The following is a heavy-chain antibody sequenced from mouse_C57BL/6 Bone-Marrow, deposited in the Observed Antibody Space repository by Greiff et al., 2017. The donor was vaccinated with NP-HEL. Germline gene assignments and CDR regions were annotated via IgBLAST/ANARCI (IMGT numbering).Heavy chain of an antibody. CDR1: GFSFNTYA. Sequence: EVKLVESGGGLVQPKGSLKLSCAASGFSFNTYAMNWVRQAPGKGLEWVARIRSKSNNYATYYADSVKDRFTISRDDSESMLYLQMNNLKTEETAMYYCVRDGSIYYYAMDYWGQGTSVTVSS. V-gene: IGHV10-1*01. D-gene: IGHD1-1*01. CDR3: VRDGSIYYYAMDY. J-gene: IGHJ4*01. CDR2: IRSKSNNYAT.